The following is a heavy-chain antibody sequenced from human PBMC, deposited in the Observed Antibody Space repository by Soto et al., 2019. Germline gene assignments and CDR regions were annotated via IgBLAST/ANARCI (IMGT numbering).Heavy chain of an antibody. CDR1: GYSFTSYW. D-gene: IGHD3-10*01. J-gene: IGHJ6*02. CDR2: IYPGDSDT. CDR3: ARASMVRGVIPNYYYYYGMDV. Sequence: GESLKISCNGSGYSFTSYWIGWVRQMPGKGLEWMGIIYPGDSDTRYSPSFQGQVTISADKSISTAYLQWSSLKASDTAMCYCARASMVRGVIPNYYYYYGMDVWGQGTTVTVSS. V-gene: IGHV5-51*01.